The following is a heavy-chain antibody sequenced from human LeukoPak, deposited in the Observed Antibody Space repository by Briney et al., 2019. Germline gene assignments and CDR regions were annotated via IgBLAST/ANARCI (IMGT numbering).Heavy chain of an antibody. D-gene: IGHD2-8*01. J-gene: IGHJ3*02. CDR1: VGSISSYY. CDR2: LYYTGST. Sequence: SETLSLTCTVSVGSISSYYWNWIRQPPGKGLEWIGYLYYTGSTNYNPSLKSRVTISVDTSTNHFSLTLNYVTAADTAVYYCARARYDTNRAFDIWGQGTMVTVSS. V-gene: IGHV4-59*01. CDR3: ARARYDTNRAFDI.